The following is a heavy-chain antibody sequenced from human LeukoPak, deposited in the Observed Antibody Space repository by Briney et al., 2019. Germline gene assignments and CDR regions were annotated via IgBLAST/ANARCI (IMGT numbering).Heavy chain of an antibody. CDR1: GFTFSNYD. J-gene: IGHJ4*02. V-gene: IGHV3-43*02. Sequence: GGSLRLSCTASGFTFSNYDMNWVRQAPGKGLEWVSAVGVGTSTYYADSVKGRFTISRDNSKNSLYLQMNSPRTEDTALYYCAKDMSYDSSGQIDYWGQGTLVTVSS. CDR3: AKDMSYDSSGQIDY. CDR2: VGVGTST. D-gene: IGHD3-22*01.